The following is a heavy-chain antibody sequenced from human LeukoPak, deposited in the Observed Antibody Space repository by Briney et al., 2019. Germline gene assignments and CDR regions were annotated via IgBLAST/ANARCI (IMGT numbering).Heavy chain of an antibody. CDR1: GGSISSGGYY. D-gene: IGHD3-22*01. V-gene: IGHV4-31*03. J-gene: IGHJ4*02. Sequence: PSETLSLTCTVSGGSISSGGYYWSWIRQHPGKGLEWIGYIYYSGSTYYNPSLKSRVTISIDTSKNQFSLKLSSVTAADTAVYYCARYDSSGFFDYWGRGTLVTVSS. CDR3: ARYDSSGFFDY. CDR2: IYYSGST.